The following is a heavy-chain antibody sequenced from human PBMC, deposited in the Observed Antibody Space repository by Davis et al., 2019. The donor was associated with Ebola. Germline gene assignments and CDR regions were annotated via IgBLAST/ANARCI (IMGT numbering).Heavy chain of an antibody. J-gene: IGHJ4*02. Sequence: GESLKISCKGSPYSFTNYWIGWVRQMPGKGLEWMGIIYPRDSDTKYNPSFQGQVTISADNSITTAYLQWSSLKASDSAMYYCARQVGSTSSIDNWGQGTLVTVSS. CDR2: IYPRDSDT. V-gene: IGHV5-51*01. CDR1: PYSFTNYW. CDR3: ARQVGSTSSIDN. D-gene: IGHD2/OR15-2a*01.